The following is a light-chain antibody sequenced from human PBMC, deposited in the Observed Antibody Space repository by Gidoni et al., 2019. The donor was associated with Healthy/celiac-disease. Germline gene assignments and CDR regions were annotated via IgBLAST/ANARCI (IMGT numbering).Light chain of an antibody. CDR3: QQSYSTPWT. Sequence: DIHMTQSPSSLSASVGDRVTITGRASQSISSYLNWYQQKLGKAPKLLIYAASSLQSGVPSRFSGSGSGTDFTLTISSLQPEDFATYYCQQSYSTPWTFGQGTKVEIK. CDR2: AAS. CDR1: QSISSY. J-gene: IGKJ1*01. V-gene: IGKV1-39*01.